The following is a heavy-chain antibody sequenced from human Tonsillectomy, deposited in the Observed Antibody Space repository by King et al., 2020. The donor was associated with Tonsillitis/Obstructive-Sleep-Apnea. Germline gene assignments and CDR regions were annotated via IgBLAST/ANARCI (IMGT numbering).Heavy chain of an antibody. V-gene: IGHV3-23*04. D-gene: IGHD4-17*01. CDR1: GATFSSYA. J-gene: IGHJ2*01. Sequence: VQLVESGGGLVQPGGSLRRSCAASGATFSSYAMSWVRQSQGKGLEWGSGIRGSGSSTYYAVTVKGRFTISRDNSKTTVFLQMNSLRAEDTAVYYCAKPFYGDPSDWYFDLWGRGTLVTVSS. CDR2: IRGSGSST. CDR3: AKPFYGDPSDWYFDL.